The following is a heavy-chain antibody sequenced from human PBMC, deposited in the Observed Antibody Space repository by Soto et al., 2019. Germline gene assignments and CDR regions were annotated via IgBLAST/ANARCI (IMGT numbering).Heavy chain of an antibody. CDR1: GFTFSNYA. V-gene: IGHV3-23*01. J-gene: IGHJ4*02. D-gene: IGHD4-17*01. CDR3: AKDPLTVPPYFDY. Sequence: EVQVLESGGGLVQPGGSLRLSCAASGFTFSNYAMSWVRQAPGKGLEWVSTISGSGDTTDYVDSVKGRFTNSRDNFKNTLYLQMNSLRAEDTAVYYCAKDPLTVPPYFDYWGQGTLVTVSS. CDR2: ISGSGDTT.